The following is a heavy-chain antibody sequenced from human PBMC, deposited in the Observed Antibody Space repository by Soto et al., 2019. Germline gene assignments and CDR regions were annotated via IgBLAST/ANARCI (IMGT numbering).Heavy chain of an antibody. J-gene: IGHJ6*02. Sequence: ASVKVSCKASGYTFTSYDINWVRQATGQGLEWMGWMNPNSGNTGYAQKFQGRVTMTRNTSISTDYMELSSLRSEDTAVYYCARGGGLGYYGSGSYYNGHYGMDVWGQGTTVTVSS. CDR1: GYTFTSYD. CDR3: ARGGGLGYYGSGSYYNGHYGMDV. V-gene: IGHV1-8*01. CDR2: MNPNSGNT. D-gene: IGHD3-10*01.